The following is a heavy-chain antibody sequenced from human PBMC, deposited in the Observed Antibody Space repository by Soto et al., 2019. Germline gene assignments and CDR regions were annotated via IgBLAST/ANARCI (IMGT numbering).Heavy chain of an antibody. J-gene: IGHJ6*02. CDR1: GYTFTSYG. Sequence: QVQLVQSGAEVKKPGASVKVSCKASGYTFTSYGISWVRQAPGQGLEWMGWISAYNGNTNYAQKLQGRVTMTTDTSTSTAYMELRSLRSDDTAVYYCARNRYSSGWYYIDYYYYGMDVWGQGTTVTVSS. D-gene: IGHD6-19*01. CDR2: ISAYNGNT. CDR3: ARNRYSSGWYYIDYYYYGMDV. V-gene: IGHV1-18*01.